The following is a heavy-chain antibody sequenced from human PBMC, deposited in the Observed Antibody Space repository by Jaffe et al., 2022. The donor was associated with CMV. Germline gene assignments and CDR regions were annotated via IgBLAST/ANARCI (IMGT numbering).Heavy chain of an antibody. J-gene: IGHJ4*02. CDR2: ISNNGDTT. CDR3: ARESLRWLQLSYYFDY. V-gene: IGHV3-11*01. D-gene: IGHD3-16*02. Sequence: QVHLVQSGGGVVKPGGSLRLSCVASGFTFSDHYMSWIRQAPGKGLEYISHISNNGDTTYYADSVKGRFTISRDNANNSVTLHLNSLRADDSGVYFCARESLRWLQLSYYFDYWGQGLLVTVSS. CDR1: GFTFSDHY.